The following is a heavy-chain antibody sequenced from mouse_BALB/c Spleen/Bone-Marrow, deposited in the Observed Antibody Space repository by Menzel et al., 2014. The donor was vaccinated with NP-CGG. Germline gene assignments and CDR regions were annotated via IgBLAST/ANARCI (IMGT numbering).Heavy chain of an antibody. J-gene: IGHJ3*01. V-gene: IGHV14-3*02. CDR1: GFNIKDTY. CDR2: IDPANGNT. Sequence: VQLQRSGAELVKPGASVKLSCTASGFNIKDTYMHWVKQRPEQGLEWIGRIDPANGNTKYDPKFQGKATITADTSSNTAYLQLSSLTSEDTAVYYCASYYRYDRRFAYWGQGTLVTVSA. D-gene: IGHD2-14*01. CDR3: ASYYRYDRRFAY.